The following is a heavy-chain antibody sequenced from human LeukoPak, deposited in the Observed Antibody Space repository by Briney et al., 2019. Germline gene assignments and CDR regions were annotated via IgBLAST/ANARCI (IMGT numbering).Heavy chain of an antibody. CDR2: ISAYNGNT. D-gene: IGHD2-15*01. Sequence: ASVKVSCKASGYTFTSYGISWVRQAPGQGLEWMGWISAYNGNTNYAQKLQGRVTMTTDTSTSTAYMELRSLRSDDTAVYYCARQRPVVAATHTANYYGMDVWGQGTTVTVSS. V-gene: IGHV1-18*01. CDR3: ARQRPVVAATHTANYYGMDV. CDR1: GYTFTSYG. J-gene: IGHJ6*02.